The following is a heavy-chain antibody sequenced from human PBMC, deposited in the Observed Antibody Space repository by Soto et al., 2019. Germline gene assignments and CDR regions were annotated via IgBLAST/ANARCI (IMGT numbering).Heavy chain of an antibody. CDR1: GDSVSSNSAA. CDR3: ARGSWDDVSGHYYMDV. Sequence: SQTLSLTCAISGDSVSSNSAAWNWIRQSQSRGLEWLGRTYYRSKWYNDYAVSVKSRITVSPDTSKNQFSLQLTSVTPEDTAVYYCARGSWDDVSGHYYMDVWDKGTTVTVSS. J-gene: IGHJ6*03. D-gene: IGHD1-1*01. V-gene: IGHV6-1*01. CDR2: TYYRSKWYN.